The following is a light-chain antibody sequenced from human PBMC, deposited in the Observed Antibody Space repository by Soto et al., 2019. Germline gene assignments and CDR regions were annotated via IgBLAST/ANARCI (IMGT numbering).Light chain of an antibody. CDR1: QSISKL. V-gene: IGKV1-5*01. Sequence: DIQMTQSPSTLSRSVGDRVTITCRASQSISKLLAWYQQKPGKAPKLLIYDVSTLESGVPSRFSGSESGTEFTLTLSSLQPDDFATYYCQHYKSYPWSFGQGTKLEIK. J-gene: IGKJ2*01. CDR3: QHYKSYPWS. CDR2: DVS.